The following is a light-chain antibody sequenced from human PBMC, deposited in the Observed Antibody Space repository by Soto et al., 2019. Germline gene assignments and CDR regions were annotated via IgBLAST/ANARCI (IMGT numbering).Light chain of an antibody. V-gene: IGLV1-47*01. CDR2: RNN. CDR3: AAWDDSLSGMV. CDR1: SSNLGSNY. Sequence: QSVLTQPPSASGTPGQRVTISCSGSSSNLGSNYVYWYQQLPGTAPKLLIYRNNQRPSGVPDRFSGSKSCTSASLAISGVRSEDEADYYCAAWDDSLSGMVFGGGTQLTVL. J-gene: IGLJ2*01.